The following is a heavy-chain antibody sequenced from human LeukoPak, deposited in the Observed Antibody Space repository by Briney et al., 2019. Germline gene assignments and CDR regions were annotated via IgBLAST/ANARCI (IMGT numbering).Heavy chain of an antibody. J-gene: IGHJ3*02. CDR3: ARSGLYDDAFDI. CDR1: GGSISSSSYY. CDR2: IYYSGST. D-gene: IGHD2-2*02. V-gene: IGHV4-39*07. Sequence: PSETLSLTCTVSGGSISSSSYYWGWIRQPPGKGLEWIGSIYYSGSTYYNPSLKSRVTISVDTSKNQFSLKLSSVTAADTAVYYCARSGLYDDAFDIWGQGTMVTVSS.